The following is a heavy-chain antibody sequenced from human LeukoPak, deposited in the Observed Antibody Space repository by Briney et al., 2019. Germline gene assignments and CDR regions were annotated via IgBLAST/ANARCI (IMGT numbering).Heavy chain of an antibody. Sequence: GGSLRLSCAASGFTFSDYYMIWIRQTPGKGLEWVSYIRSNGSTMYYTGPVKGRFTISRDNAKNSLYLQMNSLRAEDTAVYYCARRGSGYYAWAFDYWGQGTLVTVSS. CDR2: IRSNGSTM. CDR3: ARRGSGYYAWAFDY. CDR1: GFTFSDYY. J-gene: IGHJ4*02. V-gene: IGHV3-11*04. D-gene: IGHD3-3*01.